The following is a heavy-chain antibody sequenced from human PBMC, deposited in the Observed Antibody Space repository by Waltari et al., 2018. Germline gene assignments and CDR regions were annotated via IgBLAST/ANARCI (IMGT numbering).Heavy chain of an antibody. CDR2: IYYSGST. Sequence: QVQLQESGPGLVKPSETLSLTCTVSGGSISSYYWSWIRQPPGKGLEWIGYIYYSGSTNYNPTIKSRVTISVDTSKNQFSLKLSSVTAADTAVYYCARSTYLRRYGMDVWGQGTTVTVSS. CDR3: ARSTYLRRYGMDV. D-gene: IGHD2-21*01. J-gene: IGHJ6*02. V-gene: IGHV4-59*08. CDR1: GGSISSYY.